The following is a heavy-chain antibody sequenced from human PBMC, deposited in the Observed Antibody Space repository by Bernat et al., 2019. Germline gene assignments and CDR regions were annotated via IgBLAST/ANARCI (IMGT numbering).Heavy chain of an antibody. CDR1: GFTFSSYG. J-gene: IGHJ3*02. D-gene: IGHD6-13*01. CDR3: AKGTSWRAFYDAFDI. Sequence: QVQLVESGGGVVQPGRSLRLSCVASGFTFSSYGMHWVRQAPGMGLEWVAVIWSDGSTKYYADSVKGRFTISRDNSKNTLYLQMNSLRAEDTALYYCAKGTSWRAFYDAFDIWGQGTMVTVSS. V-gene: IGHV3-33*06. CDR2: IWSDGSTK.